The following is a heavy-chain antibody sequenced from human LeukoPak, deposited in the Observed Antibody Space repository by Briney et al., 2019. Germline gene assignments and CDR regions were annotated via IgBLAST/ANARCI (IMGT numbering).Heavy chain of an antibody. Sequence: SVEVSCKASGGTFSSYAISWVRQAPGQGLEWMGRIIPILGIANYAQKFQGRVTITADKSASTAYMELSSLRSEDTAVYYCARVSGDYSWGQGTLVTVSS. J-gene: IGHJ4*02. CDR1: GGTFSSYA. CDR3: ARVSGDYS. CDR2: IIPILGIA. V-gene: IGHV1-69*04. D-gene: IGHD4-17*01.